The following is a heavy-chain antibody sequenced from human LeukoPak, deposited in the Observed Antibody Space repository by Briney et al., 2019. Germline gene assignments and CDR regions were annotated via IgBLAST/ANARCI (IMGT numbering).Heavy chain of an antibody. D-gene: IGHD1-26*01. Sequence: GGSLRLSCAASGFTFSSFGMNWVRQAPGKGLDWVSSISSSGGYIYYADSVKGRFTISRDNAKNSLYLQMNSLRAEDTAVYYCARDHNTRELLSDTRWFDPWGQGTLVTVSS. J-gene: IGHJ5*02. CDR3: ARDHNTRELLSDTRWFDP. V-gene: IGHV3-21*01. CDR2: ISSSGGYI. CDR1: GFTFSSFG.